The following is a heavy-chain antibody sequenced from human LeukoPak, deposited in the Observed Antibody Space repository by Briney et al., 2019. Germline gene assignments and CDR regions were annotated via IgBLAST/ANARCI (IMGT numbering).Heavy chain of an antibody. V-gene: IGHV3-48*03. D-gene: IGHD6-13*01. J-gene: IGHJ1*01. CDR1: GFTFSGYE. CDR2: ISSSGNSI. CDR3: ARGRFGSC. Sequence: GGSLRLSCAASGFTFSGYEMNWVRQAPGKGLEWVSYISSSGNSIYYADSVKGRFTISRDNAKNSLYLQMNSLRAEDMAVYYCARGRFGSCWGQGTLVTVSS.